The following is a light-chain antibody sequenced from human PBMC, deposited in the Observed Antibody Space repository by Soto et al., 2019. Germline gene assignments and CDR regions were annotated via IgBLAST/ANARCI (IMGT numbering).Light chain of an antibody. J-gene: IGKJ1*01. CDR1: QNVYNN. V-gene: IGKV3-15*01. CDR2: DAS. CDR3: QQSYSTWT. Sequence: EIVMTQSPATLSVSPGEGATLSCKASQNVYNNLAWYQQRPGQPPRLLIYDASTRATGISARFSGSGYGTDFTLTISSLQPEDFATYYCQQSYSTWTFGLGTKVDIK.